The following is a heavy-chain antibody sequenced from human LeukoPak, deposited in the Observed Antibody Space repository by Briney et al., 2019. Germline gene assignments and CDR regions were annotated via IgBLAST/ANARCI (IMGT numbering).Heavy chain of an antibody. Sequence: GESLRLSCAASGFTFRNSGMHWVRQALAKGLEWVAFIRYDGSIIYYADSVKGRFTISRDNSKNTLYLQMYSLRAEDTAVYYYAKDVNTGGDYFDHWGQGTLVTVSS. J-gene: IGHJ4*02. CDR3: AKDVNTGGDYFDH. V-gene: IGHV3-30*02. D-gene: IGHD1-14*01. CDR2: IRYDGSII. CDR1: GFTFRNSG.